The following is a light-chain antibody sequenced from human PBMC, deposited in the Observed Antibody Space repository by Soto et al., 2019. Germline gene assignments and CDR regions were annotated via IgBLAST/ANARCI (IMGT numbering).Light chain of an antibody. Sequence: EIVMTQSPATLSVSPGETATLSCRASQSVGSAVAWYQHKPGQAPRLLIVGASIRATGVPGRFSGGGSGTEFTLTISNLQSEDFAVYYCHQYRNWPPLTFGGGTTVEFK. J-gene: IGKJ4*01. V-gene: IGKV3-15*01. CDR1: QSVGSA. CDR2: GAS. CDR3: HQYRNWPPLT.